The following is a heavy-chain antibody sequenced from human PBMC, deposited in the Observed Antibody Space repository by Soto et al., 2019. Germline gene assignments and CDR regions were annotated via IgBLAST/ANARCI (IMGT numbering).Heavy chain of an antibody. J-gene: IGHJ4*02. Sequence: GGSLRLSWAASGCTFSSYGRNWVRQAPGKGLEWVSSISSSRSYIYYADSVKGRSTISRDNAKNSLYRQINSLRGEHTAVYYCVREKVTMIVGFSYFAYWGQGTRVPVSP. CDR1: GCTFSSYG. CDR3: VREKVTMIVGFSYFAY. V-gene: IGHV3-21*01. CDR2: ISSSRSYI. D-gene: IGHD3-22*01.